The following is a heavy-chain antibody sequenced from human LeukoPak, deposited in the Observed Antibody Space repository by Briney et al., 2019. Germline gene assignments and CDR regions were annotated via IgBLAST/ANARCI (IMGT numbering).Heavy chain of an antibody. CDR3: ARVHYYGSGSVSDY. Sequence: SETXXLTCTVSGDSISSSSYYWGWIRQSPGTGLEWIGTIYYSGSTYYNPSLESRVTISVDTSKNQFSLKLSSVTAADTAVYYCARVHYYGSGSVSDYWGQGTLVTVSS. CDR2: IYYSGST. J-gene: IGHJ4*02. D-gene: IGHD3-10*01. V-gene: IGHV4-39*07. CDR1: GDSISSSSYY.